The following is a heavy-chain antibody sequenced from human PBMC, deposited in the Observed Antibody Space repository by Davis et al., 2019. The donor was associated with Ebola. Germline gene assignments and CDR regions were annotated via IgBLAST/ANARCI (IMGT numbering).Heavy chain of an antibody. J-gene: IGHJ4*02. D-gene: IGHD6-13*01. CDR3: ARDRGMIAAAGHFDY. CDR1: GYTFTSYG. V-gene: IGHV1-18*01. Sequence: AASVKVSCKASGYTFTSYGSSWVRQAPGQGLEWMGWISAYNGNTNYAQKLQGRVTMTTDTSTSTAYMELRSLRSDDTAVYYCARDRGMIAAAGHFDYWGQGTLVTVSS. CDR2: ISAYNGNT.